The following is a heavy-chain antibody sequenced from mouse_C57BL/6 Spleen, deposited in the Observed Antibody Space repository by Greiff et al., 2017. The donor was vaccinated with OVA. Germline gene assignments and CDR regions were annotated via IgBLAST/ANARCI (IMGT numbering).Heavy chain of an antibody. CDR1: GYAFTNYL. J-gene: IGHJ3*01. D-gene: IGHD4-1*02. V-gene: IGHV1-54*01. CDR3: ARTSTGRFAY. CDR2: INPGSGGT. Sequence: QVQLQQSGAELVRPGTSVKVSCKASGYAFTNYLIEWVKQRPGQGLEWIGVINPGSGGTNYNEKFKGKATLTADKSSSTAYMQLSSLTSEDSAVYFCARTSTGRFAYWGQGTLVTVSA.